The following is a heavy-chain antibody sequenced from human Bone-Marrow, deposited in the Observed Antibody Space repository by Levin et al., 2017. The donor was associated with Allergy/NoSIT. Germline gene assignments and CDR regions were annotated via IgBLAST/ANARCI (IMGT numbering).Heavy chain of an antibody. Sequence: GESLKISCKASGYTFSLYGITWVRQAPGQGLEWMGWISSYNGNTDYAQNLQGRVTMTTDTSTSTVHMELRSLTSDDTAVYYCAGVDYYDSSGYFSIWGQGTLVTVSS. CDR1: GYTFSLYG. CDR3: AGVDYYDSSGYFSI. J-gene: IGHJ4*02. CDR2: ISSYNGNT. V-gene: IGHV1-18*01. D-gene: IGHD3-22*01.